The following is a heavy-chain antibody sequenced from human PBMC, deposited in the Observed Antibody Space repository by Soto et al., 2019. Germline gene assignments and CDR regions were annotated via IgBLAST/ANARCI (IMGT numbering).Heavy chain of an antibody. CDR3: AHMFMYGSGRWFEP. V-gene: IGHV2-5*02. D-gene: IGHD3-10*01. Sequence: QITLKESGPTLVKPTQNLTLTCTFSGFSLSTSGVGVGWIRQPPGKALEWLALIYWDDDKRYSPSLKSRHTITKDNSKNQVVLTMTNMDPVDTATYYGAHMFMYGSGRWFEPWGQGTLVTVAS. CDR1: GFSLSTSGVG. J-gene: IGHJ5*02. CDR2: IYWDDDK.